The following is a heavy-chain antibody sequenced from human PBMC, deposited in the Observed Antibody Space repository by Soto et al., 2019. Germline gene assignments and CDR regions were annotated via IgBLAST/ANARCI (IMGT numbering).Heavy chain of an antibody. CDR1: GFTFSSYA. D-gene: IGHD3-22*01. J-gene: IGHJ4*02. V-gene: IGHV3-23*01. Sequence: EVQLLESGGGLVQPGGSLRLSCAASGFTFSSYAMSWVRQAPGKGLEWVSAISGSGGSTYYEDSVKGRFTISRDNSKKTLYLQMNRLRAEDTAVYYCAKDPISYYYYSSGPDYWGQVTLVTVSS. CDR2: ISGSGGST. CDR3: AKDPISYYYYSSGPDY.